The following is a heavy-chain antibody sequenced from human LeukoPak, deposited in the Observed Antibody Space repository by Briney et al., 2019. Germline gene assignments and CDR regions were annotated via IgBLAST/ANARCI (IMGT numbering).Heavy chain of an antibody. Sequence: SETLSLTCTVSGGSISSGSYYWSWIRQPAGKGLEWIGRIYTSGSTNYNPSLKSRVTISVDTSKNQFSLKLSSVTAADTAVYYCARETLPGYNLVPFDYWGQGTLVTVSS. J-gene: IGHJ4*02. CDR3: ARETLPGYNLVPFDY. D-gene: IGHD5-24*01. V-gene: IGHV4-61*02. CDR1: GGSISSGSYY. CDR2: IYTSGST.